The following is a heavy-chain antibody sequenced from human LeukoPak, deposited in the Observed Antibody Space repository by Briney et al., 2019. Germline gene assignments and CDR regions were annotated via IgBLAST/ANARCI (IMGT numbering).Heavy chain of an antibody. J-gene: IGHJ4*02. D-gene: IGHD3-22*01. Sequence: GGSLRLSCAASGFTFDDYGMSWVRQAPGKGLEWVSGINWNGGSTGYADSVKGRFTISRDNAKNSLYLQMNSLRAEDTALYYCARGSDYYYDSNGYYGHWGQGTLVTVSS. CDR3: ARGSDYYYDSNGYYGH. V-gene: IGHV3-20*04. CDR2: INWNGGST. CDR1: GFTFDDYG.